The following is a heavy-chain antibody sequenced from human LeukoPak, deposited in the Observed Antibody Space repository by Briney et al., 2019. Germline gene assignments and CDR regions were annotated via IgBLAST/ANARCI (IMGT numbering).Heavy chain of an antibody. CDR2: ISDSGGGR. D-gene: IGHD6-13*01. CDR3: AKQQQLGTNWFDP. Sequence: GGSLRLSCGASGFIFRNYAMSWVRQAPGEGLEWVSGISDSGGGRYYADSVKGRFTISRDNSKNTLYLQMNSLRAEDTAMYYCAKQQQLGTNWFDPWGQGTLVTVSS. V-gene: IGHV3-23*01. CDR1: GFIFRNYA. J-gene: IGHJ5*02.